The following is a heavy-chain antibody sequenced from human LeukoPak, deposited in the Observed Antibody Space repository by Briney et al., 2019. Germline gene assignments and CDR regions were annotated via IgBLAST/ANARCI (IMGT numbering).Heavy chain of an antibody. J-gene: IGHJ4*02. CDR2: IYPRDGST. Sequence: ASVKVSCKASGYTFTNNYLHWVRQAPGQGLEWMGMIYPRDGSTSYAQNFQGRVTVTRDASTTTVHMELRGLRSEDTAVYYCARDREGFGYWGQGTVVTVPS. V-gene: IGHV1-46*01. CDR1: GYTFTNNY. CDR3: ARDREGFGY.